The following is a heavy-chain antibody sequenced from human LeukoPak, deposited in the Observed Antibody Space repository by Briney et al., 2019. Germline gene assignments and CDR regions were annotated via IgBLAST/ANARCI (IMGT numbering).Heavy chain of an antibody. J-gene: IGHJ3*02. CDR1: GGSISSGSYS. CDR2: IYTSGST. Sequence: TLSLTCTVSGGSISSGSYSWNWIRQPAGKGLEWIGRIYTSGSTNYNPSLKSRLTISVDTSKNQFSLKLSSVTAADTAVYYCARAEWELDDAFDIWGQGTMVTVSS. CDR3: ARAEWELDDAFDI. D-gene: IGHD1-26*01. V-gene: IGHV4-61*02.